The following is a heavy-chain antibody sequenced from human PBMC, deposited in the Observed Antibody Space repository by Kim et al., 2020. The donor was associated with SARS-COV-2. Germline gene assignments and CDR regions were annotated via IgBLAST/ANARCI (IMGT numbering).Heavy chain of an antibody. D-gene: IGHD2-2*01. CDR2: VSWNSGTI. CDR3: AKGTSTAGWYFDL. CDR1: GFTFDDYA. V-gene: IGHV3-9*01. J-gene: IGHJ2*01. Sequence: GGSLRLSCAASGFTFDDYAMNWVRQAPGKGLEWVSGVSWNSGTIGHADSVKGRFTISRDNAKNSLYLQMNSLRVEDTAFYYCAKGTSTAGWYFDLWGRGTLVTVSS.